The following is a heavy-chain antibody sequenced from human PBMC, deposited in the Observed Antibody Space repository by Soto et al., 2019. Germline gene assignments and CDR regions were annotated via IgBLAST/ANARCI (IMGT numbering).Heavy chain of an antibody. Sequence: ASVKVSCKASGYTFTSYGISWVRQAPGQGLEWMGWISAYNGNTNYAQKLQGRVTMTTDTSTSTAYMELRSLRSDDTAVYCCARVVQLERNDYYYYYGMDVWGQGTTVTVSS. D-gene: IGHD1-1*01. J-gene: IGHJ6*02. CDR2: ISAYNGNT. V-gene: IGHV1-18*04. CDR3: ARVVQLERNDYYYYYGMDV. CDR1: GYTFTSYG.